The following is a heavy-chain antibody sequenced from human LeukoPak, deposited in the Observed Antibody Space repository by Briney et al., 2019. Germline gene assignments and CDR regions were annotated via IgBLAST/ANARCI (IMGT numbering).Heavy chain of an antibody. CDR2: IYYSGST. J-gene: IGHJ4*02. V-gene: IGHV4-39*07. CDR1: GGSISSSSYY. Sequence: SETLFLTCTVSGGSISSSSYYWGWIRQPPGKGLEWIGSIYYSGSTYYNPSLKSRVTISVDTSKNQFSLKLSSVTAADTAVYYCASTRRIAVAGTPVDWGQGTLVTVSS. D-gene: IGHD6-19*01. CDR3: ASTRRIAVAGTPVD.